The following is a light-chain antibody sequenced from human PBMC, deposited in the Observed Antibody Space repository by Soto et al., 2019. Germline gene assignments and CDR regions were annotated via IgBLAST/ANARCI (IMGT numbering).Light chain of an antibody. CDR3: AAWDDSLSVL. CDR1: SSNIGSNY. V-gene: IGLV1-47*01. J-gene: IGLJ2*01. CDR2: RNN. Sequence: QSVLTQPTSASGTPGQRVTISCSGSSSNIGSNYVYWYQQLPGTAPKLLIYRNNQRPSGVPDRFSGSKSGTSASLAISGLRSEDEAYYYCAAWDDSLSVLFGGGTKLTVL.